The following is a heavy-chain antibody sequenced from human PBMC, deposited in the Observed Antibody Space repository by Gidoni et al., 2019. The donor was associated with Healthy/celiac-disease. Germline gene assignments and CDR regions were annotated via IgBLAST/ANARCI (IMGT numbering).Heavy chain of an antibody. CDR3: ATDSRYSSSSRALIPRGKYYYYGMDV. D-gene: IGHD6-6*01. CDR1: GYTLTELS. Sequence: QVQLVQSGAEVKKPGASVKVSCKVSGYTLTELSMPWVRQAPGKGLEWMGGFDPEDGETIYAQKFQGRVTMTEDTSTDTAYMELSSLRSEDTAVYYCATDSRYSSSSRALIPRGKYYYYGMDVWGQGTTVTVSS. V-gene: IGHV1-24*01. CDR2: FDPEDGET. J-gene: IGHJ6*02.